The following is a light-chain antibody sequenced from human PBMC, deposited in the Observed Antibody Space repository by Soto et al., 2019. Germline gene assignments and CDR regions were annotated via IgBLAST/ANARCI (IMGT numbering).Light chain of an antibody. CDR1: QGISSW. V-gene: IGKV1-12*01. CDR3: QQANSFPLT. J-gene: IGKJ4*01. CDR2: PAS. Sequence: DIQMTQSPSSVSASVGDRVTITCRASQGISSWLAWCQQRPGKAPKLLIFPASSLQSGVPSRFSGSESGTDFTLTISSLQPEDFATYYCQQANSFPLTFGGGTKVDIK.